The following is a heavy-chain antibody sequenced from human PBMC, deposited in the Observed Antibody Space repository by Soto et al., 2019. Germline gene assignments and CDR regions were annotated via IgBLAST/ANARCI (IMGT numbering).Heavy chain of an antibody. J-gene: IGHJ6*03. D-gene: IGHD2-2*01. CDR2: IIPILGIA. Sequence: SVKVSCKASGGTFSSYTISWVRQAPGQGLEWMGRIIPILGIANYAQKFQGRVTITADKSTSTAYMELSSLRSEDTAVYYCARGVVPAATRYYYYYYYMDVWGKGTTVTVSS. CDR3: ARGVVPAATRYYYYYYYMDV. V-gene: IGHV1-69*02. CDR1: GGTFSSYT.